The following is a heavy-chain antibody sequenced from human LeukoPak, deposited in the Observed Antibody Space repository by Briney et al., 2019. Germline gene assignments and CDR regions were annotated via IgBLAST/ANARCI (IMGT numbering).Heavy chain of an antibody. CDR2: INWNGGST. J-gene: IGHJ4*02. V-gene: IGHV3-20*04. Sequence: GGSLRLSCAASGFTFDDYGMSWVRQAPGKGLEWVSGINWNGGSTGYADSVKGRFTISRDNDKNSLYLQMNSLRAEDTALYYCARETTSSGGSPSFDYWGQGTLVTVSS. CDR1: GFTFDDYG. D-gene: IGHD2-15*01. CDR3: ARETTSSGGSPSFDY.